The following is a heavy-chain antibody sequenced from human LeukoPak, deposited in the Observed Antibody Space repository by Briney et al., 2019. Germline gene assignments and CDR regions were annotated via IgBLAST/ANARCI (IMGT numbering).Heavy chain of an antibody. CDR1: GFTFSSYA. D-gene: IGHD2-15*01. CDR2: ISGSGGST. J-gene: IGHJ5*02. CDR3: AKDIAAAVVARDWFDP. Sequence: GGSLGLSCAASGFTFSSYAMSWVRQAPGKGLEWVSAISGSGGSTYYADSVKGRFTISRDNSKNTLYLQMNSLRAEDTAVYYCAKDIAAAVVARDWFDPWGQGTLVTVSS. V-gene: IGHV3-23*01.